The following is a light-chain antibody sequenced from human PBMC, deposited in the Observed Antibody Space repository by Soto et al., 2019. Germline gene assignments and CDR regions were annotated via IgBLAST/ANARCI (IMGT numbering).Light chain of an antibody. Sequence: QLVLTQSPSASASLGASVKLTCTLSRGHSNYAIAWHQQQSEKGPRYLMKLNSDGSHSKGDGIPDRFSGSSSGAERYLTISSLQSEDEADYYCQTWGYGIVVLGGGTKLTVL. CDR1: RGHSNYA. V-gene: IGLV4-69*01. CDR3: QTWGYGIVV. J-gene: IGLJ2*01. CDR2: LNSDGSH.